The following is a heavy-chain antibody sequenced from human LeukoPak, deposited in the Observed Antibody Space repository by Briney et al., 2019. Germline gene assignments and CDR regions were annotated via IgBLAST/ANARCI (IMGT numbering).Heavy chain of an antibody. J-gene: IGHJ4*02. D-gene: IGHD4-17*01. V-gene: IGHV4-59*12. CDR2: IYYSGST. CDR3: ARGLVYGDYADY. CDR1: GGSISSYY. Sequence: SETLSLTCTVSGGSISSYYWSWIRQPPGKGLEWIGYIYYSGSTNYNPSLKSRVTISVDTSKNQFSLKLSSVTAADTAVYYCARGLVYGDYADYWGQGTLVTVSS.